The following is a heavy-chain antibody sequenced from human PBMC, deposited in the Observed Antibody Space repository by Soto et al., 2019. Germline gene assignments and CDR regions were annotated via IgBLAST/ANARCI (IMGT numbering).Heavy chain of an antibody. J-gene: IGHJ6*02. CDR3: TTEPTYYDILTGYFVQDYYYYYGMDV. D-gene: IGHD3-9*01. CDR1: GFTFSNAW. V-gene: IGHV3-15*07. CDR2: IKSKTDGGTT. Sequence: GGSLRLSCAASGFTFSNAWMNWVRQAPGKGLEWVGRIKSKTDGGTTDYAAPGKGRFTISRDDSKNTLYLQMNSLKTEDTAVYYCTTEPTYYDILTGYFVQDYYYYYGMDVWGQGTTVTVSS.